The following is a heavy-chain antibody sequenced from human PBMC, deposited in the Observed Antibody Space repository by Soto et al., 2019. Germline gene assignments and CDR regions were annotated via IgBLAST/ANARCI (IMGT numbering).Heavy chain of an antibody. J-gene: IGHJ4*02. CDR1: GYTFTNYY. V-gene: IGHV1-46*01. CDR3: ARGLAAGDY. CDR2: INPNGGST. D-gene: IGHD6-13*01. Sequence: QVQLVQSGAEVKNPGASVKVSCKASGYTFTNYYIHWVRQAPGQGLEWMAIINPNGGSTNYAQKFQGRVTLARDTFTSTVYMELSSLRSEDTAIYYCARGLAAGDYWGQGTLATVSS.